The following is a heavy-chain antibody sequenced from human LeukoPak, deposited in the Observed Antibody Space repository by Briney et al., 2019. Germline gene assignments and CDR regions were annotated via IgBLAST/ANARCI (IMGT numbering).Heavy chain of an antibody. CDR3: ARDYGGNSGLFDP. V-gene: IGHV1-8*01. Sequence: GASVKVSCKASGYTFTSYDLNWVRQATGQGLEWMGWMNPNTGNTGYAQKFQGRVTMTRDTSISTAYMELSRLRSEDTAVYFCARDYGGNSGLFDPWGQGTLVTVSS. J-gene: IGHJ5*02. D-gene: IGHD4-23*01. CDR2: MNPNTGNT. CDR1: GYTFTSYD.